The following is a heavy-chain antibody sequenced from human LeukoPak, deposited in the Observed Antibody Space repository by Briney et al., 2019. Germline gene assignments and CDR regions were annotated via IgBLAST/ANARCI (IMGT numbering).Heavy chain of an antibody. CDR3: ARDPADYGDLLFDY. D-gene: IGHD4-17*01. CDR2: ISSSGSTI. CDR1: GFTFSTYG. V-gene: IGHV3-48*04. J-gene: IGHJ4*02. Sequence: PGGSLRLSCAASGFTFSTYGMHWVRQAPWKGLEWVSYISSSGSTIYYADSVKGQFTISRDNAKNSLYLQMNSLRAEDTAVYYCARDPADYGDLLFDYWGQGTLATVSS.